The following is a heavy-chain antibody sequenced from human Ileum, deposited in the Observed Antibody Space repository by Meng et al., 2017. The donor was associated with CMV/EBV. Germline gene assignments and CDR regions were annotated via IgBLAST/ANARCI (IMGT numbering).Heavy chain of an antibody. D-gene: IGHD4-23*01. Sequence: SCKAPVYPFADHSIGWVRQMPGRGLEWIGGIYLGGPDTKYSPSFQGQVTISADKSITTAYLQWSSLKASDTAMYYCVRSIMWFSGNSWGQGTLVTVSS. CDR3: VRSIMWFSGNS. CDR2: IYLGGPDT. J-gene: IGHJ4*02. CDR1: VYPFADHS. V-gene: IGHV5-51*01.